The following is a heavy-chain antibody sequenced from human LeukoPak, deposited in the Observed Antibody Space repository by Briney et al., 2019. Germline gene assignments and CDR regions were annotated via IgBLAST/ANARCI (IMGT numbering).Heavy chain of an antibody. Sequence: PSETLALTCSVSGGSVSSARYYWNWIRQLPGRGLEWIGYIYHTGSTYYRVSLRSRLSISIDASNNQCSLRLSSVTAAGAAVYYCAGSGLGGYPNGFAYWGQGTWSPSPQ. J-gene: IGHJ4*02. CDR1: GGSVSSARYY. D-gene: IGHD3-16*01. CDR2: IYHTGST. CDR3: AGSGLGGYPNGFAY. V-gene: IGHV4-31*03.